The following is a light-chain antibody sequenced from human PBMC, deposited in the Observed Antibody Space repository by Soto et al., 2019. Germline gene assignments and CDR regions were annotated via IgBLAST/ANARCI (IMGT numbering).Light chain of an antibody. Sequence: EIVLTQSPATLSLSPGETATLSCRASQSVNSYLAWYPQSPGQAPRLLIYDASHRATVIPARFSGSGSGTDFTLIISSLEPEDFAIYYCQQRSSWPPPTFGGGTRVDMK. V-gene: IGKV3-11*01. J-gene: IGKJ4*01. CDR2: DAS. CDR1: QSVNSY. CDR3: QQRSSWPPPT.